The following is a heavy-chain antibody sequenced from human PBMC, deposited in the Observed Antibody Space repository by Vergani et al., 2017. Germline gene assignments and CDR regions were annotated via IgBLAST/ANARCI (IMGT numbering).Heavy chain of an antibody. Sequence: QVQLQESGPGLVKPPGTLSLNCAVPGDPISSNNCWIGVRQPPGKGLEWMGEICHTEDTKYSPSLNSRVTVSVDESRNLFSLRLNSVTAADAAVYYCATIGYRRWGYYFGYWGQGILVTVSS. J-gene: IGHJ4*02. D-gene: IGHD2-2*02. CDR1: GDPISSNNC. CDR2: ICHTEDT. V-gene: IGHV4-4*03. CDR3: ATIGYRRWGYYFGY.